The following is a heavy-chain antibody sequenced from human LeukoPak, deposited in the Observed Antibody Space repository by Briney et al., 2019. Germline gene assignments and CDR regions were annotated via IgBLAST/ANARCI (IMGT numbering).Heavy chain of an antibody. CDR2: VFYGGST. Sequence: SETLSLTCTVSGGSISDYFWNWIRQPPGKGLEWIGNVFYGGSTNYSPSLTSRVTISVDTSKNQFSLKLSSVTAADTAVYYCARSYCTNNKCYSRFDPWGQGTLVTVSS. CDR3: ARSYCTNNKCYSRFDP. J-gene: IGHJ5*02. V-gene: IGHV4-59*01. D-gene: IGHD2-8*01. CDR1: GGSISDYF.